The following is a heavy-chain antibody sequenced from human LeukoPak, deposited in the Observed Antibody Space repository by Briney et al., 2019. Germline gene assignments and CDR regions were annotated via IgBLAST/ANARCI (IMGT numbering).Heavy chain of an antibody. CDR3: ASYFYSSGYSPWYFDY. CDR2: IYSGGST. J-gene: IGHJ4*02. V-gene: IGHV3-53*01. D-gene: IGHD3-22*01. CDR1: GFTVSSNY. Sequence: GGSLRLSCAASGFTVSSNYMSWVRQAPGKGLEWVSVIYSGGSTYYADSVKGRFTISRDNSKNTLYLQMNSLRAEDTAVYYCASYFYSSGYSPWYFDYWGQGTLVTVSS.